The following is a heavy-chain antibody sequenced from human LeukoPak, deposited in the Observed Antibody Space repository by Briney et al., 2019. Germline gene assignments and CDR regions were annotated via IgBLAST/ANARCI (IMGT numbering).Heavy chain of an antibody. D-gene: IGHD6-19*01. CDR1: GFTFSSYS. V-gene: IGHV3-21*04. CDR2: ISSSSSYI. CDR3: AKESSGWYGGNWFDP. J-gene: IGHJ5*02. Sequence: GGSLRLSCAASGFTFSSYSMNWVRQAPGKGLAWVSSISSSSSYIYYEDSVKGRFTISRDNSKNTLYLQMNSLRAEDTAVYYCAKESSGWYGGNWFDPWGQGTLVTVSS.